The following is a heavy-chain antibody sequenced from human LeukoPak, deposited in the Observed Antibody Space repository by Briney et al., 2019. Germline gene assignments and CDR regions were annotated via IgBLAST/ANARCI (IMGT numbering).Heavy chain of an antibody. Sequence: PGGSLRLSCAASGFTFDDYGMSWVRQAPGKGLEWVSGINWNGGSTGYADSVKGRFTISRDNSKNTLYLQMNSLRAEDTAVYYCARAGPHVGTGAWYFDLWGRGTLVTVSS. CDR1: GFTFDDYG. CDR2: INWNGGST. D-gene: IGHD1-14*01. CDR3: ARAGPHVGTGAWYFDL. V-gene: IGHV3-20*04. J-gene: IGHJ2*01.